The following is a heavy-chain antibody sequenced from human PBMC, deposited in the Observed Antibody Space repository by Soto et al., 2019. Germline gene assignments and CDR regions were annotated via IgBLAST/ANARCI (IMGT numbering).Heavy chain of an antibody. J-gene: IGHJ4*02. V-gene: IGHV4-4*09. CDR3: AGGIAARPLGY. D-gene: IGHD6-6*01. CDR1: GCSLSSYY. Sequence: SETLSLTCTVSGCSLSSYYWSLIRQSPGKGLENLGYIYFSDSTNYNPSFKSRITISVDTSRNQFFLTLSSMTAADTAVYYCAGGIAARPLGYWGQGTLVTVSS. CDR2: IYFSDST.